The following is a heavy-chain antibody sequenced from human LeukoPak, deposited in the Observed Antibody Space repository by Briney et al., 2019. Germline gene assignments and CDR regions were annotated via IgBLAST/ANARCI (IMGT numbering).Heavy chain of an antibody. V-gene: IGHV3-48*04. CDR2: ISSSSSTI. CDR1: GFTFSSYS. D-gene: IGHD4-11*01. J-gene: IGHJ4*02. Sequence: GGSLRLSCAASGFTFSSYSMNWVRQAPGKGLEWVSYISSSSSTIYYADSVKGRFTISRDNAKNSLYLQMNSLRAEDTAVYYCARDRHSSLHTFDYWGQGTLVTVSS. CDR3: ARDRHSSLHTFDY.